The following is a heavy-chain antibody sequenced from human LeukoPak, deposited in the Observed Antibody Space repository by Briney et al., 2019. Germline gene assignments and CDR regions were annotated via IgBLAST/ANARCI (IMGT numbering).Heavy chain of an antibody. CDR1: GFTVSSNY. CDR3: ARDRWGATSSFDY. CDR2: IYSGGST. Sequence: GGSLRLSCAASGFTVSSNYMSWVRQAPGTGLEWGSVIYSGGSTYYADSVKGRFTISRDSSKNTLYLQMNSLRAEDTAVYYCARDRWGATSSFDYWGQGTLVTVSS. V-gene: IGHV3-66*01. J-gene: IGHJ4*02. D-gene: IGHD1-26*01.